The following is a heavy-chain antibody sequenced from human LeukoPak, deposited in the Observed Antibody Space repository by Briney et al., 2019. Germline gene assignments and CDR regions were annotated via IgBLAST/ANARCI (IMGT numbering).Heavy chain of an antibody. V-gene: IGHV3-23*01. CDR2: ITTSDGNT. CDR3: AKDGGLWVSAQWGGS. D-gene: IGHD3-16*01. J-gene: IGHJ5*02. Sequence: GGSLRLSCAASGFTFSSYTMSWVRQAPGKGLEWVSTITTSDGNTYYADSVKGRFTVSRDNSKNTLYLQMNSLRAEDTAVYYCAKDGGLWVSAQWGGSWGRGTLVTVSS. CDR1: GFTFSSYT.